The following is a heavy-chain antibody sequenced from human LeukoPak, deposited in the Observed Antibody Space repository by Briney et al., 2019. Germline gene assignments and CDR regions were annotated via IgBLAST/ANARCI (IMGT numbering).Heavy chain of an antibody. D-gene: IGHD3-10*01. Sequence: SETLSLTCTVSGGSISSYYWSWIRQPPGKGLEWIGYIYYSGSANYNPSLKSRDTISVDTSKNQFSLKLSSVTAADTAVYYCAISGSGSYYGGWFDPWGQGTLVTVSS. V-gene: IGHV4-59*08. CDR1: GGSISSYY. J-gene: IGHJ5*02. CDR2: IYYSGSA. CDR3: AISGSGSYYGGWFDP.